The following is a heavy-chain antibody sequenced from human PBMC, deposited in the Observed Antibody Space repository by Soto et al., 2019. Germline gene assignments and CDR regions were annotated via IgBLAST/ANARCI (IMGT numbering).Heavy chain of an antibody. Sequence: GGSLRLSCAASGFTFDDYAMHWVRQAPGKGLEWVSGISWNSGSIGYADSVKGRFTISRDNAKNSLYLQMNSLRAEDTALYYCAKASRYCSSTSCHTNYYYYGMDVWGQGTTVTVSS. CDR2: ISWNSGSI. D-gene: IGHD2-2*02. V-gene: IGHV3-9*01. J-gene: IGHJ6*02. CDR3: AKASRYCSSTSCHTNYYYYGMDV. CDR1: GFTFDDYA.